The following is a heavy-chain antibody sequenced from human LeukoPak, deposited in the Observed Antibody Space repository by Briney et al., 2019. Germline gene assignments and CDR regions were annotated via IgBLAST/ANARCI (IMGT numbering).Heavy chain of an antibody. CDR3: ARDGSYGSGPYYYYMDV. Sequence: ASVKVSCTASGYTFTGYYMQWVRQAPGQGLEWMGWINPNSGGTNYAQKFQGRVTMTRDTSISIAYMELSRLRSDDTAVYYCARDGSYGSGPYYYYMDVWGKGTTVTISS. V-gene: IGHV1-2*02. CDR2: INPNSGGT. CDR1: GYTFTGYY. D-gene: IGHD3-10*01. J-gene: IGHJ6*03.